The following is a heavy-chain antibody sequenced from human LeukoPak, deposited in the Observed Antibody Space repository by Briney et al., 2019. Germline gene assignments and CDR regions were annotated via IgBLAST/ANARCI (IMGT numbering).Heavy chain of an antibody. CDR3: AKDHSSKYPYYFDY. CDR1: GFTFINYA. D-gene: IGHD6-13*01. Sequence: GGSLRLSCSASGFTFINYAMPWVRQAPGKGLEWVSGISCGGAATYYADSVKGRFTISRDNSKNTLFLQMNSLRAEDTAVYYCAKDHSSKYPYYFDYWGQGSLVTVSS. V-gene: IGHV3-23*01. CDR2: ISCGGAAT. J-gene: IGHJ4*02.